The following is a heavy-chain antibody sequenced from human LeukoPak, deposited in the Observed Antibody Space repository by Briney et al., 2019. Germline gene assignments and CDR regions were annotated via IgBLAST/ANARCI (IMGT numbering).Heavy chain of an antibody. CDR1: GGTVSSYT. V-gene: IGHV1-69*13. D-gene: IGHD6-13*01. J-gene: IGHJ5*02. CDR2: IICMSGIT. CDR3: ARGPFPLAATVATNNWFDP. Sequence: SVKVSCKASGGTVSSYTISWVRQAPGQGLEWTGGIICMSGITKYAQKFQDRVTITADESTTTAHMELSSLTSEDTAVFYCARGPFPLAATVATNNWFDPWGQGTLVTVSS.